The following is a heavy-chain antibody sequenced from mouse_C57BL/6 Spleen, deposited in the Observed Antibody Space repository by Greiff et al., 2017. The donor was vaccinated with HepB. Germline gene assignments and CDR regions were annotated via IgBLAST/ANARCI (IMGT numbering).Heavy chain of an antibody. V-gene: IGHV2-2*01. CDR3: ASDYDGYFDV. CDR2: IWSGGST. D-gene: IGHD2-4*01. CDR1: GFSLTSYG. J-gene: IGHJ1*03. Sequence: QVHVKQSGPGLVQPSQSLSITCTVSGFSLTSYGVHWVRQSPGKGLEWLGVIWSGGSTDYNAAFISRLSISKDNSKSQVFFKMNSLQADDTAIYYCASDYDGYFDVWGTGTTVTVSS.